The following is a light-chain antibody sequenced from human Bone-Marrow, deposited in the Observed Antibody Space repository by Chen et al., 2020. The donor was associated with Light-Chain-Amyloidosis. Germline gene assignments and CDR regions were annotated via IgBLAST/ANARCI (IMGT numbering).Light chain of an antibody. CDR1: SGDVGGYHS. V-gene: IGLV2-8*01. J-gene: IGLJ3*02. CDR3: CSSAGSNTWV. CDR2: EVT. Sequence: QSALTQPPSASGSPGQSVTISCTGTSGDVGGYHSVSWYQQYPGKAPKLILYEVTKRPSGVPDRFSGSKSGNTASLTVSGLQADDEADYYCCSSAGSNTWVSGGGTKVTVL.